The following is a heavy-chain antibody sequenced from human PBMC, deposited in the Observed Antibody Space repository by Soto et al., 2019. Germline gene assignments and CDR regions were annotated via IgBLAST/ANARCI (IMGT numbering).Heavy chain of an antibody. CDR1: GGSISSYY. J-gene: IGHJ4*02. Sequence: SETLSLTCTVSGGSISSYYWSWIRQPPGKGLEWIGYIYYSGSTNYNPSLKSRVTISVDTSKNQFSLKLSSVTAADTAVYYCARGRNRGVYGSGSYYFDYWGQGTLVTVSS. CDR3: ARGRNRGVYGSGSYYFDY. D-gene: IGHD3-10*01. V-gene: IGHV4-59*12. CDR2: IYYSGST.